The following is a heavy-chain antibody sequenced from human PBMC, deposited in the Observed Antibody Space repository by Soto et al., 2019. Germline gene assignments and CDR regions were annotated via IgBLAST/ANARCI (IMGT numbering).Heavy chain of an antibody. CDR3: ARQRRPEPAAISYYSYYGMDV. V-gene: IGHV1-69*06. Sequence: QVQLVQSGAEVKKPGSSVKVSCKASGGTFSSYAISWVRQAPGQGLEWMGGIIPIFGTANYAQKFQGRVTITADKSTSTAYMELSSLRSEETAVYYCARQRRPEPAAISYYSYYGMDVWGQGTTVTVSS. CDR2: IIPIFGTA. CDR1: GGTFSSYA. J-gene: IGHJ6*02. D-gene: IGHD2-2*01.